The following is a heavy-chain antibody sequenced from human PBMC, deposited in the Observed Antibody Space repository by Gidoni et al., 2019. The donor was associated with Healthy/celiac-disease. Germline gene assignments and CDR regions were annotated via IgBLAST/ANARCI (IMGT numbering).Heavy chain of an antibody. J-gene: IGHJ6*02. CDR3: ATDSGYSSGWYEDYYYGMDV. D-gene: IGHD6-19*01. Sequence: EVQLVESGGGLVQPGGSLRLSCAASGSTFSSYSMNWVRQAPGKGLEWVSYISSSSSTIYYADSVKGRFTISRDNAKNSLYLQMNSLRAEDTAVYYCATDSGYSSGWYEDYYYGMDVWGQGTTVTVSS. V-gene: IGHV3-48*01. CDR1: GSTFSSYS. CDR2: ISSSSSTI.